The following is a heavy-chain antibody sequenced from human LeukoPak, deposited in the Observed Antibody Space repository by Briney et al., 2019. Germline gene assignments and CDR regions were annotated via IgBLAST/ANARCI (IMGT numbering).Heavy chain of an antibody. Sequence: GGSLRLSCAASGFTFSSYAMHWVRQAPGKGLEWVAVISYDGSNKYYADSVKGRFTISRDNSKNTLYLQMNSLRAEDTAVYYCARDRVPAAMLSYYYMDVWGKGTTVTVSS. V-gene: IGHV3-30*04. D-gene: IGHD2-2*01. CDR1: GFTFSSYA. CDR2: ISYDGSNK. J-gene: IGHJ6*03. CDR3: ARDRVPAAMLSYYYMDV.